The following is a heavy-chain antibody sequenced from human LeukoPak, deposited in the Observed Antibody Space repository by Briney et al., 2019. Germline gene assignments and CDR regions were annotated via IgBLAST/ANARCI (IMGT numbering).Heavy chain of an antibody. V-gene: IGHV3-11*04. CDR1: GFTFSDYY. CDR3: ARDRLGDYDHSGYYDK. D-gene: IGHD3-22*01. J-gene: IGHJ4*02. Sequence: GGSLRLSCAASGFTFSDYYMSWIRQAPGEGLEWVSYICDSGRTIYYADSVKARFPISRDNGKNSVSLQMNNLGAEDTAVYYCARDRLGDYDHSGYYDKWGQGTLVTVSS. CDR2: ICDSGRTI.